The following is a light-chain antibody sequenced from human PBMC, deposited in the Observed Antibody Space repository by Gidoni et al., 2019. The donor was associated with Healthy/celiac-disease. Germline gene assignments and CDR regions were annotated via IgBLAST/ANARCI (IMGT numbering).Light chain of an antibody. CDR3: QQYYSTPLT. CDR2: WAS. V-gene: IGKV4-1*01. Sequence: DIVLTQSPCSLAVSLGERATINCKSSQSVLYSSNNKNYLAWYQQKPGQPPKLLIYWASTRESGVPDRFSGSGSGTDFTLTISSLQAEDVAVYYCQQYYSTPLTFGGGTKVEIK. J-gene: IGKJ4*01. CDR1: QSVLYSSNNKNY.